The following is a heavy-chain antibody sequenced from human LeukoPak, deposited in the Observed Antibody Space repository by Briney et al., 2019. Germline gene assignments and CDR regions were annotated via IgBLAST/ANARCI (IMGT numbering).Heavy chain of an antibody. V-gene: IGHV3-7*01. Sequence: GGSLRLSCAASGFTFRTYWMTWVRQAPGKGLEWVANIKQDGSDKNYVDSVKGRFTISRDNAKSSLYLQMNSLRADDTAVYFCARNPYVYESSPYYAYYYFYTDVWGKGTTVTVSS. D-gene: IGHD3-22*01. CDR3: ARNPYVYESSPYYAYYYFYTDV. CDR1: GFTFRTYW. CDR2: IKQDGSDK. J-gene: IGHJ6*03.